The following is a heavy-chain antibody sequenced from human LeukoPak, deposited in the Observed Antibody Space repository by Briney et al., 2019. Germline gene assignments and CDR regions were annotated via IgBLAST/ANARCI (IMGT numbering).Heavy chain of an antibody. D-gene: IGHD6-13*01. V-gene: IGHV3-66*01. Sequence: PGGSLRLSCAASGFTFSSYAMSWVRQAPGKGLEWVSVIYSGGSTYYADSVKGRFTISRDNSKNTLYFQMNSLRAEDTAVYYCARGPGIVAAGKLWDAFDIWGQGTMVTVSS. CDR3: ARGPGIVAAGKLWDAFDI. J-gene: IGHJ3*02. CDR1: GFTFSSYA. CDR2: IYSGGST.